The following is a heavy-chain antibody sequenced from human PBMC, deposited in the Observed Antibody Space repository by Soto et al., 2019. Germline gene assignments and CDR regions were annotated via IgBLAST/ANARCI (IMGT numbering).Heavy chain of an antibody. D-gene: IGHD3-22*01. Sequence: QVQLVQSGAEVKKPGSSVKVSCKASGGTFSSYAISWVRQAPGQGLEWMGGIIPIFGTAKYAQKFQGRVTITADGSESTAYMEQSSLRSEDTAVYYCARFPYYYESSGSTRGAFDIWGQGTMVTVSS. CDR3: ARFPYYYESSGSTRGAFDI. V-gene: IGHV1-69*01. CDR2: IIPIFGTA. CDR1: GGTFSSYA. J-gene: IGHJ3*02.